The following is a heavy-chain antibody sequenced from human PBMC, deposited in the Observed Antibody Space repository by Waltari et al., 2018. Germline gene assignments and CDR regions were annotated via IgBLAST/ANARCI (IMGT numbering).Heavy chain of an antibody. CDR3: TRDAVEFCYPGYCQADY. CDR2: ISKNGDRR. D-gene: IGHD3-3*02. J-gene: IGHJ4*02. Sequence: VQVLQSGGGLVQPGGSLGLHGVGPEFVFSAYAFPWVRQAPGRGLEWISVISKNGDRRHYADSVEGRFTVSRDNSKNTLYLEMNSLRVEDTAVYYCTRDAVEFCYPGYCQADYWGQGSLVTVSS. CDR1: EFVFSAYA. V-gene: IGHV3-23*01.